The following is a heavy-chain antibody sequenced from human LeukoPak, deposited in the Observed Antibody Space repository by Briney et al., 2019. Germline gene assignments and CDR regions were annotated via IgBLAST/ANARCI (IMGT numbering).Heavy chain of an antibody. Sequence: GGSLRLSCAASGFTFSSYWMSWVRQAPGKGLEWVANIKQDGSEKYYVDSVKGRFTISRDNAKNSLYLQMNSLRAEDTAVYYCASTVTMVRGARPYYYYGMDVWGQGTTVTASS. CDR1: GFTFSSYW. CDR3: ASTVTMVRGARPYYYYGMDV. V-gene: IGHV3-7*01. D-gene: IGHD3-10*01. CDR2: IKQDGSEK. J-gene: IGHJ6*02.